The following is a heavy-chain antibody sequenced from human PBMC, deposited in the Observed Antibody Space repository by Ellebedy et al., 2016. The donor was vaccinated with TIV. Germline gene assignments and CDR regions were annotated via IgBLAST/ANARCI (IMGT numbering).Heavy chain of an antibody. J-gene: IGHJ3*02. D-gene: IGHD1-14*01. CDR1: GGSFRGYY. CDR2: INHSGST. CDR3: ARGRRERDAFDI. Sequence: SQTLSLTCXVYGGSFRGYYWSWIRQPPGKGLEWIGEINHSGSTNYNPSLKSRVTISVDTSKNQFSLKLSSVTAADTAVYYCARGRRERDAFDIWGQGTMVTVSS. V-gene: IGHV4-34*01.